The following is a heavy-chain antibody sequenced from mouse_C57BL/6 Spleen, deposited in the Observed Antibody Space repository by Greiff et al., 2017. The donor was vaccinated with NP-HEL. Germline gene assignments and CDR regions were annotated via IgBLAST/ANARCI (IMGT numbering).Heavy chain of an antibody. D-gene: IGHD2-4*01. Sequence: EVKLVESGGGLVQPGGSLKLSCAASGFTFSDYYMYWVRQTPEKRLEWVAYISNGGGSTYYPDTVKGRFTISRDNAKNTLYLQMSRLKSEDTAMYYCARQGDYDVGYAMDYWGQGTSVTVSS. V-gene: IGHV5-12*01. CDR2: ISNGGGST. CDR3: ARQGDYDVGYAMDY. J-gene: IGHJ4*01. CDR1: GFTFSDYY.